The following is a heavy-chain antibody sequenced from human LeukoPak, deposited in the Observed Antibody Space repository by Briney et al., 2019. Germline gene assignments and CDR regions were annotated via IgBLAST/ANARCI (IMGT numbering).Heavy chain of an antibody. D-gene: IGHD3-22*01. CDR1: GFTFDDYA. Sequence: GGSLRLSCAASGFTFDDYAMHWVRQAPGKGLEWVSLISWDGGSTYYADSVKGRFTISRDNSKNSLYLQMNSLRAEDTALYYCAKDSDSSGYYQLDYWGQGTLVTVFS. CDR3: AKDSDSSGYYQLDY. V-gene: IGHV3-43D*03. CDR2: ISWDGGST. J-gene: IGHJ4*02.